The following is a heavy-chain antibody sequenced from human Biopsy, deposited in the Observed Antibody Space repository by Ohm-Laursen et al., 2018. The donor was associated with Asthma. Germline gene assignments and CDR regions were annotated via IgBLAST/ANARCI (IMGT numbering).Heavy chain of an antibody. D-gene: IGHD6-19*01. J-gene: IGHJ4*02. V-gene: IGHV3-30-3*01. CDR2: ISYDGSSI. Sequence: SLRLSCAAPGFSFSDYYMTWMRQAPGKGLEWVAVISYDGSSIYYADSVKGRFTISRDNSKNTLSLQMNSLTAEDTAVYYCAREGVAGTHIEDWGQGTLVTVSS. CDR3: AREGVAGTHIED. CDR1: GFSFSDYY.